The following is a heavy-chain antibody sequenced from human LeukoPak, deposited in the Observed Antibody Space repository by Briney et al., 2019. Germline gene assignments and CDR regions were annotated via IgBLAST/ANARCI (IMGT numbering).Heavy chain of an antibody. Sequence: GGPLRLSCGASGFTFSSYSMNGVRQSPGKALEWFASISSSSSYIYYADSVKGRFTITRDNAKNSLYLQMNSLRAEDTAVYYCARESRTTISPKLDYWGQGTLVTVSS. CDR2: ISSSSSYI. J-gene: IGHJ4*02. D-gene: IGHD4-11*01. CDR1: GFTFSSYS. V-gene: IGHV3-21*01. CDR3: ARESRTTISPKLDY.